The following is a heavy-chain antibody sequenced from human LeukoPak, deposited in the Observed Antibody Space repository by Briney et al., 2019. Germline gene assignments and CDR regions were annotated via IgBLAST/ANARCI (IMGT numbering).Heavy chain of an antibody. J-gene: IGHJ4*02. D-gene: IGHD2-2*01. Sequence: GGSLRLSCSASGFIFNYYALHWVRQAPGRGLEHVSVIGTSGNTFYTDSVKGRFIISRDNSKNMVHLQMNSLRPEGTGVYYCGKDYLGAFSCLESWGQGTLVVVSS. CDR2: IGTSGNT. CDR1: GFIFNYYA. V-gene: IGHV3-64D*06. CDR3: GKDYLGAFSCLES.